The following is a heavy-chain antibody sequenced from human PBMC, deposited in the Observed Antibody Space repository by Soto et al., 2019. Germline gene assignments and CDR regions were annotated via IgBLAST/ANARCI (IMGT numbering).Heavy chain of an antibody. CDR1: GDSVSRNSGA. CDR2: TYYRSKWYN. Sequence: SQTLLLTCAISGDSVSRNSGAWNWIRQSPSRGLEWLGRTYYRSKWYNEYAPSVKSRITINPDTAKNQFALQLKSVTPDDTAVYYCARDLRDYGGNSVDAFDIWGQGTMVTVSS. CDR3: ARDLRDYGGNSVDAFDI. J-gene: IGHJ3*02. V-gene: IGHV6-1*01. D-gene: IGHD4-17*01.